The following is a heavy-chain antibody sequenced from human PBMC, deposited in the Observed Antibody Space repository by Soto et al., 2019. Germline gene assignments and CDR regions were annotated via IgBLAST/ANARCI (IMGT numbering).Heavy chain of an antibody. V-gene: IGHV4-34*01. Sequence: PSETLSLTCAVYGGSFSGYYWSWIRQPPGKGLEWIGEINHSGSTNYNPSLKSRVTISVDTSKNQFSLKLSSVTAADTAVYYCARAGSTYSSGKYGMDVWGQGATVTVSS. D-gene: IGHD6-19*01. CDR2: INHSGST. CDR1: GGSFSGYY. J-gene: IGHJ6*02. CDR3: ARAGSTYSSGKYGMDV.